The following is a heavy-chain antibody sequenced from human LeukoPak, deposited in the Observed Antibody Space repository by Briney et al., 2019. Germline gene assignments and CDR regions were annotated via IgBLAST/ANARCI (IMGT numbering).Heavy chain of an antibody. CDR3: ARGYYDSSGLFDY. CDR1: GGSIRSIYYY. CDR2: IYDSGST. D-gene: IGHD3-22*01. V-gene: IGHV4-39*01. J-gene: IGHJ4*02. Sequence: PSETLSLTCTVSGGSIRSIYYYWGWIRQPPGKGLEWIGSIYDSGSTYYNPSLKSRVTISVDTSKNQFSLKLNSVTAADTAVYYCARGYYDSSGLFDYWGQGTLVTVSS.